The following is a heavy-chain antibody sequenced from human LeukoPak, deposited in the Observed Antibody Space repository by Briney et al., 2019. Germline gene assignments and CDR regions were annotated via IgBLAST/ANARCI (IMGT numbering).Heavy chain of an antibody. D-gene: IGHD3-22*01. J-gene: IGHJ4*02. CDR1: GGSISSYY. V-gene: IGHV4-4*07. CDR3: ARERADSSGYYYGLRPYYFDY. CDR2: IYTSGST. Sequence: SETLSLTCTVSGGSISSYYWSWIRQPAGKGLEWIGRIYTSGSTNYNPSLKSRVTMSVDTSKNQFSLKLTSVTAADTAVYYCARERADSSGYYYGLRPYYFDYWGQGTLVTVS.